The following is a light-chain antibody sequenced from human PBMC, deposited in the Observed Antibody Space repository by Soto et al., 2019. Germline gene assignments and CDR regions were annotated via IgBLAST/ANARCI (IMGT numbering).Light chain of an antibody. V-gene: IGLV1-47*02. Sequence: QSVLTQPPSASGTPGQRVTISCSGSSSNIGSNFVYWYQQLPGTAPKLLIYNNDQRPSGVPDRFSGSKSGTSASLAISGLRSEDEADYYCAAWDDSLSAFGPGTKVTVL. CDR3: AAWDDSLSA. CDR2: NND. CDR1: SSNIGSNF. J-gene: IGLJ1*01.